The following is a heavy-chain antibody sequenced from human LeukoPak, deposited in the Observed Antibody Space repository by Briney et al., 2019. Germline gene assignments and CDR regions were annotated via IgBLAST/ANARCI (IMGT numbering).Heavy chain of an antibody. CDR1: GGSISSGSYY. CDR2: IYTSGST. D-gene: IGHD3-10*01. V-gene: IGHV4-61*02. CDR3: ARPMWFGDQTGDY. J-gene: IGHJ4*02. Sequence: PSQTLSLTCTVSGGSISSGSYYWSWIRQPAGRGLEWIGRIYTSGSTNYNPSLKGRVAISVDTSKNQFSLILSSMTAADTAVYYCARPMWFGDQTGDYWGQGTLVTVSS.